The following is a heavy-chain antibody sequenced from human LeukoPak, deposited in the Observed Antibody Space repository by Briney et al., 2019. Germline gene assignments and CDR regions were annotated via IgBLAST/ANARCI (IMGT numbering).Heavy chain of an antibody. J-gene: IGHJ4*02. CDR1: GFTFSSYS. CDR2: ISSSSSYI. Sequence: PGGSLRLSCAASGFTFSSYSMNWVRQAPGKGLEWVSSISSSSSYIYYADSVKGRFTISRDNAKNSLYLQMNSLRAEDTAVYYCARGGAYSYGYTYYFDYWGQGTLVTVSS. CDR3: ARGGAYSYGYTYYFDY. V-gene: IGHV3-21*01. D-gene: IGHD5-18*01.